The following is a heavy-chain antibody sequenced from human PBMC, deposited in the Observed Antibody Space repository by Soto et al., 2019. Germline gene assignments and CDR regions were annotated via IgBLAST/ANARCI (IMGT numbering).Heavy chain of an antibody. Sequence: SETLSLTCTVSGGSINIYYWHWIRQPPGEGLEWIGYIHYSGTTKYNASLKSRATISLDASKNQFSLTLTSVTAADTAVYYCARGAYCGVDCFFWFDPWGQGTLVTV. V-gene: IGHV4-59*01. J-gene: IGHJ5*02. CDR2: IHYSGTT. CDR1: GGSINIYY. D-gene: IGHD2-21*02. CDR3: ARGAYCGVDCFFWFDP.